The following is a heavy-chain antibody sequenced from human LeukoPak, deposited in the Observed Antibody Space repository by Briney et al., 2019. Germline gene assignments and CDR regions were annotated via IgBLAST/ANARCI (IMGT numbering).Heavy chain of an antibody. Sequence: ASVKVSCKASGYTFTSYDINWVRQATGQGLEWMGWMNPNSGNTGYAQKFQGRVTMTRNTSISTAYMELSSLRSEDTAVYYCARTGIAVADRYYYGMDVWGQGTTVTVSS. J-gene: IGHJ6*02. CDR3: ARTGIAVADRYYYGMDV. CDR2: MNPNSGNT. V-gene: IGHV1-8*01. D-gene: IGHD6-19*01. CDR1: GYTFTSYD.